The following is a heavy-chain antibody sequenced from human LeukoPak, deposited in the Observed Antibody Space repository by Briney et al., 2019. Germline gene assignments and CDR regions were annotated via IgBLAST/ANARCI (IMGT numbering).Heavy chain of an antibody. CDR3: AKVALRFGELAYSLLDY. V-gene: IGHV3-30-3*01. J-gene: IGHJ4*02. D-gene: IGHD3-10*01. CDR2: ISYDGSNK. Sequence: PGGSLRLSCAASGFTFSSYAMHWVRQAPGKGLEWVAVISYDGSNKYYADSVKGRFTISRDNSKNTLYLQMNSLRAEDTAVYYCAKVALRFGELAYSLLDYWGQRTLVTVSS. CDR1: GFTFSSYA.